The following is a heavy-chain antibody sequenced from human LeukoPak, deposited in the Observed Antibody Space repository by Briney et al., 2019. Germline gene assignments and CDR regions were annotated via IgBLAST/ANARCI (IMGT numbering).Heavy chain of an antibody. Sequence: GGSLRLSCAASGFTVSSNYMSWVRQAPGKGLEWVSVICSGGSTYYADSVKGRFTISRDNSKNTLYLQMNSLRAEDTAVYYCAGITYYYDSSGYYDYWGQGTLVTVSS. D-gene: IGHD3-22*01. CDR2: ICSGGST. CDR3: AGITYYYDSSGYYDY. CDR1: GFTVSSNY. J-gene: IGHJ4*02. V-gene: IGHV3-53*01.